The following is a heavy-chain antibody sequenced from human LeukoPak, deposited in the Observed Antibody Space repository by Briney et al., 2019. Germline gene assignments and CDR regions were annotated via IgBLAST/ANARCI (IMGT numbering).Heavy chain of an antibody. CDR1: GFTFSSYA. V-gene: IGHV3-30-3*01. D-gene: IGHD2-15*01. Sequence: GGSLRLSCAASGFTFSSYAMHWVRQAPGKGLEWVAVISYDGNNKYYADSVKGRFTISRDNSKNTLYLQMNSLRAEDTAIYYCAREEDVVVVATTPSYYFDYWGQGTLVTVSS. CDR2: ISYDGNNK. CDR3: AREEDVVVVATTPSYYFDY. J-gene: IGHJ4*02.